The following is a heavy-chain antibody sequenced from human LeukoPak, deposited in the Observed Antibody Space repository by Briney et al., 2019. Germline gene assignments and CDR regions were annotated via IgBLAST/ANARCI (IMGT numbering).Heavy chain of an antibody. CDR2: ISAYNGNT. CDR3: ARGGDYYGSGSDYYMDV. CDR1: GYTFTSYG. D-gene: IGHD3-10*01. Sequence: ASVKVSCKASGYTFTSYGISGVRQAPGQGLEWMGGISAYNGNTNYAQKLQGRVTITTDTSTSTAYMELRSLRSDDTAVYYCARGGDYYGSGSDYYMDVWGKGTTVTVSS. J-gene: IGHJ6*03. V-gene: IGHV1-18*01.